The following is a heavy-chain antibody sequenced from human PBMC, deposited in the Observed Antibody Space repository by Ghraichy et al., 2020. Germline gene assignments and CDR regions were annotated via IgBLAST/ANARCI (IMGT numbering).Heavy chain of an antibody. CDR3: ARARSGTVHLDY. CDR1: GYTFTSYD. D-gene: IGHD3-10*01. J-gene: IGHJ4*02. CDR2: MSADSGNA. V-gene: IGHV1-8*01. Sequence: ASVKVSCKASGYTFTSYDINWVQQANGQGLEWMGWMSADSGNAGYVQKFQGRVFMTRDTSITTAYMELDSLESDDTAVYYCARARSGTVHLDYWGQGTLITVSS.